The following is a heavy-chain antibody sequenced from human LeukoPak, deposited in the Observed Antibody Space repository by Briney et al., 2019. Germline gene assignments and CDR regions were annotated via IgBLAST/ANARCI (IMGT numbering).Heavy chain of an antibody. Sequence: SETLSLTCTVSGGSISSSSYYWGWIHQPPGKGLEWIGSIYYSGSTYYNPSLKSRVTISVDTSKNQFSLKLSSVTAADTAVYYCARLGLTTPFDYWGQGTLVTVSS. CDR3: ARLGLTTPFDY. D-gene: IGHD1-1*01. CDR2: IYYSGST. J-gene: IGHJ4*02. CDR1: GGSISSSSYY. V-gene: IGHV4-39*01.